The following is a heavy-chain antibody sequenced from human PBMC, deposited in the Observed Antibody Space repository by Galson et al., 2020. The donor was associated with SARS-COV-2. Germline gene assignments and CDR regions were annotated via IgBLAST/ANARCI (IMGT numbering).Heavy chain of an antibody. V-gene: IGHV4-4*07. Sequence: PSETLSLTCTVSGDSINVYYWTWIRQPAGKALEWIGRIDRSGSTNYNPSLQSRVSMSVDTSKNQFSLQLRSVTAADTAVYYCARSYDSGWSRNWFAPWGQGTLVTVSS. CDR2: IDRSGST. CDR1: GDSINVYY. D-gene: IGHD6-19*01. J-gene: IGHJ5*02. CDR3: ARSYDSGWSRNWFAP.